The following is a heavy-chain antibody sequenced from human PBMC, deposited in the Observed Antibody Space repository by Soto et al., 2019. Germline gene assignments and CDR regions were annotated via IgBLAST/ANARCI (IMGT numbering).Heavy chain of an antibody. Sequence: SETQSLTCAVYGGSFSGYYLSWIRQPPGKGLEWIGEINHSGSTNYNPSLKSRVTISVDTSKNQFSLKLSSVTAADTAVYYCARVDQQLVPSWGQGTLVTVSS. D-gene: IGHD6-13*01. CDR3: ARVDQQLVPS. V-gene: IGHV4-34*01. CDR1: GGSFSGYY. CDR2: INHSGST. J-gene: IGHJ4*02.